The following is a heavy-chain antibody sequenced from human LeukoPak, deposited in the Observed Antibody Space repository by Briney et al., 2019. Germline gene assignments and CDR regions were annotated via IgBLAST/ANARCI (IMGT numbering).Heavy chain of an antibody. CDR2: IYYSGST. CDR3: ASNPDSSGYYYVNY. Sequence: SETLSLTCTVSGGSISSGGYYWSWIRQHPGKGLEWIGYIYYSGSTYYNPSLKSRVTISVDTSKNRFSLKLSSVTAADTAVYYCASNPDSSGYYYVNYWGQGTLVTVSS. CDR1: GGSISSGGYY. J-gene: IGHJ4*02. V-gene: IGHV4-31*03. D-gene: IGHD3-22*01.